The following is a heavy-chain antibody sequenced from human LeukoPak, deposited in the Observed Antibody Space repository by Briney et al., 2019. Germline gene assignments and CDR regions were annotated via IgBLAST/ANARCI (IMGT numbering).Heavy chain of an antibody. J-gene: IGHJ4*02. Sequence: AGGSLRLSCAASGFTFSSYWMSWVRQAPGKGLEWVANIKQDGSEKYYVDSVKGRFTISRDNAKNSLFLHMINLRTDDTALYSCTRSIWSDHHFDFWGQGTPVTVSS. D-gene: IGHD3-3*01. CDR1: GFTFSSYW. CDR3: TRSIWSDHHFDF. V-gene: IGHV3-7*03. CDR2: IKQDGSEK.